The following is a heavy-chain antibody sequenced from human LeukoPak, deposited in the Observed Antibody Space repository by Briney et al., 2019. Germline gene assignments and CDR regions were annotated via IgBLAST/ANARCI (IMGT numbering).Heavy chain of an antibody. CDR2: INPSGGST. V-gene: IGHV1-46*01. D-gene: IGHD3-22*01. Sequence: ASVKVSCKASGYTFTSYYMHWVRQAPGQGLEWMGIINPSGGSTSYAQKFQGRVTMTRNTSISTAYMELSSLRSEDTAVYYCARASGYYYDSRHAFDIWGQGTMVTVSS. CDR3: ARASGYYYDSRHAFDI. CDR1: GYTFTSYY. J-gene: IGHJ3*02.